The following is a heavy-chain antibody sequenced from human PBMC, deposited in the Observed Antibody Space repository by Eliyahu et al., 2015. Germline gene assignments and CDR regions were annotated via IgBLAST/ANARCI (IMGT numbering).Heavy chain of an antibody. V-gene: IGHV3-48*02. CDR3: ARDMWAFDYTGV. CDR2: INSSSSYM. J-gene: IGHJ4*02. Sequence: EVQLVESGGGLVQPGGSLRLXXXASXFTFSSSNMNWVRQAPGKGLEWVSYINSSSSYMYYADSVRGRFTISRDNAKNSLYLQLNSLRDGDTAVYYCARDMWAFDYTGVWGQGTLVTVSS. D-gene: IGHD4-11*01. CDR1: XFTFSSSN.